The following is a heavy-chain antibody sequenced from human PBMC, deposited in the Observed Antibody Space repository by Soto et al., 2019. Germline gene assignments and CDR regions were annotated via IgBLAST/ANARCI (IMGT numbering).Heavy chain of an antibody. Sequence: HPVGSLRLSCAASGFTFSSYAMSWVRQAPGKGLEWVSAISGSGGSTYYADSVKGRFTISRDNSKNTLYLQMNSLRAEDTAVYYCAKDWVVGVPRGFDDWGQGSSVTVCS. D-gene: IGHD3-22*01. CDR3: AKDWVVGVPRGFDD. J-gene: IGHJ4*02. CDR1: GFTFSSYA. V-gene: IGHV3-23*01. CDR2: ISGSGGST.